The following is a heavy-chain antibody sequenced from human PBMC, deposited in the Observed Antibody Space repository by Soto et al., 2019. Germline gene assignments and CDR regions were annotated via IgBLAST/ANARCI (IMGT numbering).Heavy chain of an antibody. V-gene: IGHV3-23*01. CDR1: GFTFSSYA. Sequence: GGSLRLSCEASGFTFSSYAMSWVRQAPGKGLEWVSGISGSGGSTYYADSVKGRFTISRDNSKNTLYLQMNSLRAEDTAVYYCAKGMHYYDSSVYYPDHDAFVIWGQGTMVTVSS. D-gene: IGHD3-22*01. CDR2: ISGSGGST. CDR3: AKGMHYYDSSVYYPDHDAFVI. J-gene: IGHJ3*02.